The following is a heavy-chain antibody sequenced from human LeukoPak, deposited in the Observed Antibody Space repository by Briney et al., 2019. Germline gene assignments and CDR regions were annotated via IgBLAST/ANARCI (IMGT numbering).Heavy chain of an antibody. J-gene: IGHJ4*02. V-gene: IGHV3-48*03. D-gene: IGHD6-19*01. CDR2: ISSSGSTI. CDR1: GFTFSSYE. Sequence: GGSLRLSCAASGFTFSSYEMNWVRQAPGKGLEWVSYISSSGSTIYYADSVKGRFTISRDNAKNSLYLQMNSLRAEDTAVYYCARDPDQYSSGWYGGFDYWGQGTLVTVSS. CDR3: ARDPDQYSSGWYGGFDY.